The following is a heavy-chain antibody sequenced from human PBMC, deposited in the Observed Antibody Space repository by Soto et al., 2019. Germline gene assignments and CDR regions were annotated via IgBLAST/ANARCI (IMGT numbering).Heavy chain of an antibody. CDR2: ISGHNGNT. J-gene: IGHJ6*02. Sequence: QVQLVQSGAEVKKPGASVKVSCKASGYTFTRYGISWVRQAPGQGLEWMGWISGHNGNTNYAQKLQGRVTKTTDTXKXTXXREPRSLRSDETAVYYCGRIEWSVDRRVYYYGMDVWGQGTTVTVSS. V-gene: IGHV1-18*01. CDR1: GYTFTRYG. CDR3: GRIEWSVDRRVYYYGMDV. D-gene: IGHD3-3*01.